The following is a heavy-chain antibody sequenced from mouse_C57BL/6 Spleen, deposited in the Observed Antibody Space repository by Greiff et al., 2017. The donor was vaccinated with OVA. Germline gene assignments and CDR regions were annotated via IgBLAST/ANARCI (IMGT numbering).Heavy chain of an antibody. CDR2: INPNNGGT. CDR1: GYTFTDYY. J-gene: IGHJ4*01. CDR3: ARRTRAMDY. V-gene: IGHV1-26*01. Sequence: VQLQQSGPELVKPGASVKISCKASGYTFTDYYMNWVKQSHGKSLEWIGDINPNNGGTSYNQKFKGKATLTVDKSSSTAYMELRSLTSEDSAVYYCARRTRAMDYWGQGTSVTVSS.